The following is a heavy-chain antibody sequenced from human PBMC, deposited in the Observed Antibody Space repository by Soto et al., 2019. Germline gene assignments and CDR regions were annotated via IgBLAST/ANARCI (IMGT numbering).Heavy chain of an antibody. J-gene: IGHJ4*02. CDR2: IYYSGST. CDR1: GGSISSSSYY. D-gene: IGHD6-13*01. Sequence: QLQLQESGPGLVKPSETLSLTCTVSGGSISSSSYYWGWIRQPPGKGLEWIGSIYYSGSTYYNPSLKSRVTISVDTSKNQFSLKLSSVTAADTAVYYCARQPSGYSSSWYGVYFDYWGQGTLVTVSS. V-gene: IGHV4-39*01. CDR3: ARQPSGYSSSWYGVYFDY.